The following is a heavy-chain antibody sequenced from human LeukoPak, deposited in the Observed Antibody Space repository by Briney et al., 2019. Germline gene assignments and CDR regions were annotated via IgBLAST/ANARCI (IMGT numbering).Heavy chain of an antibody. CDR1: GFTLSDYA. D-gene: IGHD3-16*01. CDR2: ISDDGSNK. V-gene: IGHV3-30-3*01. J-gene: IGHJ6*02. Sequence: GGSLRLSCAVSGFTLSDYAMHWVRQAPGKGPAWVAVISDDGSNKYYADSVKGRFTISRDNSKSTLYLQMNSLRAEDTAVYFCARGGGLDVWGQGATVTVSS. CDR3: ARGGGLDV.